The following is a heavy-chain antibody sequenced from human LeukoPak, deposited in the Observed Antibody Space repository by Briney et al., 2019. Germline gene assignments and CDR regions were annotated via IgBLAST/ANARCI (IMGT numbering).Heavy chain of an antibody. CDR2: IWYDGSNK. CDR3: ARGSSSGWKFDY. Sequence: GRSLRLSCAASGFTFSSYGMHWVRQAPGKGLEWVAVIWYDGSNKYYADSVKGRFTISRDDSKNTLYLRMNSLRAEDTAVYYCARGSSSGWKFDYWGQGTLVTVSS. D-gene: IGHD6-19*01. V-gene: IGHV3-33*01. J-gene: IGHJ4*02. CDR1: GFTFSSYG.